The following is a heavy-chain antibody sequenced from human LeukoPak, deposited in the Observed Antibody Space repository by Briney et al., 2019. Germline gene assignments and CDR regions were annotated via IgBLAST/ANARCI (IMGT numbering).Heavy chain of an antibody. J-gene: IGHJ5*02. D-gene: IGHD6-13*01. CDR1: GYTFTSYA. CDR2: INTNTGNP. CDR3: ARDQAPSSIIAAAENWFDP. Sequence: VASVKVSCKASGYTFTSYAMNWVRQAPGQGLEWMGWINTNTGNPTYAQGFTGRFVFSLDTSVSTAYLQISSLKAEDTAVYYCARDQAPSSIIAAAENWFDPWGQGTLVTVSS. V-gene: IGHV7-4-1*02.